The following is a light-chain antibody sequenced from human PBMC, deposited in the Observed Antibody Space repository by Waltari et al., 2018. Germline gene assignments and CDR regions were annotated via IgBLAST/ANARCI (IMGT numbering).Light chain of an antibody. CDR3: QQYDSSPPLT. Sequence: EIVLTPSPGTLSLSPGERATLSCRASPSVSSSYLAWYQQKPGQAPRLLIYGASSRAARIPDRFSGSGSGTDFTLTISRLEPEDFAVYYCQQYDSSPPLTFGGGTKVEIK. CDR1: PSVSSSY. CDR2: GAS. J-gene: IGKJ4*01. V-gene: IGKV3-20*01.